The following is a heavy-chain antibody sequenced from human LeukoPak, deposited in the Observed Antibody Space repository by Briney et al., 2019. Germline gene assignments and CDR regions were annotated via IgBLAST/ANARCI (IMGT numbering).Heavy chain of an antibody. CDR2: INPNSGDT. V-gene: IGHV1-2*02. CDR3: ARDRQLSFGVVIPRWFDP. D-gene: IGHD3-3*01. CDR1: GYTFTGYY. Sequence: EASVKVSCKASGYTFTGYYMHWVRQAPGQGLEWMGWINPNSGDTNYAQKFQGRVTMTRDTSISTAYMELSRLRSDDTAVYYCARDRQLSFGVVIPRWFDPWGQGTLVTVSS. J-gene: IGHJ5*02.